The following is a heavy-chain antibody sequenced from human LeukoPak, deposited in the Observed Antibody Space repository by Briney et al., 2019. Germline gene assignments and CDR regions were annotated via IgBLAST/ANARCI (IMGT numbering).Heavy chain of an antibody. J-gene: IGHJ5*02. CDR2: ISADGSVT. CDR1: GSTFSRYW. V-gene: IGHV3-74*01. CDR3: ATAGGDGSRMGFDP. Sequence: PGGSLRLSCADSGSTFSRYWMHWVRQTPGKGLVWVSCISADGSVTRYADSVKGRFTISRDNTKSTLYLQMHSLRDEDTALYYCATAGGDGSRMGFDPWGQGTLVTVSS. D-gene: IGHD2-15*01.